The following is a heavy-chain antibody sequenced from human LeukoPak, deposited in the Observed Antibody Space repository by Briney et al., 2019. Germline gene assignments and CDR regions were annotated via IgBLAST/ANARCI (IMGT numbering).Heavy chain of an antibody. CDR2: IKSKTDGATT. D-gene: IGHD3-3*01. V-gene: IGHV3-15*01. Sequence: GGSLRLSCAASGFTFSNAWMSWVRQAPGKGLEWVGRIKSKTDGATTDYAAPVKGRFTISRDDSKNTLYLQMNSLKTEDTAVYYCTTDSEYYDFWSGYYPYNWFDPWGQGTLVTVSS. J-gene: IGHJ5*02. CDR1: GFTFSNAW. CDR3: TTDSEYYDFWSGYYPYNWFDP.